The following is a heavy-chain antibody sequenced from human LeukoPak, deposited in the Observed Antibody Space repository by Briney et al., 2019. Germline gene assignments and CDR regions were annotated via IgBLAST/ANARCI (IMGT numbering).Heavy chain of an antibody. CDR2: IYYSGST. D-gene: IGHD7-27*01. CDR1: GGSVSSGSYY. J-gene: IGHJ6*02. Sequence: SETLSLTCTVSGGSVSSGSYYWSWIRQPPGKGLEWIGSIYYSGSTYYNPSLKSRVTISVDTSKNQFSLKLSSVTAADTAVYYCARQSAGDFPPLYYHYGMDVWGQGTTVTVSS. CDR3: ARQSAGDFPPLYYHYGMDV. V-gene: IGHV4-39*01.